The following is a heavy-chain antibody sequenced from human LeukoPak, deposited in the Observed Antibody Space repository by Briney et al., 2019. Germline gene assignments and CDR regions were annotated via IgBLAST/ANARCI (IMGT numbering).Heavy chain of an antibody. CDR2: VYHSGST. CDR1: GGSTRLLY. V-gene: IGHV4-59*08. J-gene: IGHJ5*01. CDR3: VRWQQPRGFDS. D-gene: IGHD5-18*01. Sequence: SETLSLTCTVSGGSTRLLYWGWIRQPPGKGLEWIGNVYHSGSTNYNPSLKTRLSLSVDTSKNQFSLRLRSVTAADTAIYYCVRWQQPRGFDSWGQGTLVSVSS.